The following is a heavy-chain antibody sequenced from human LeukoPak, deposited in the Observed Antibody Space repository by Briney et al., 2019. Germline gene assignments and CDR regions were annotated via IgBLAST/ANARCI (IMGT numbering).Heavy chain of an antibody. V-gene: IGHV3-30*03. CDR3: AREGKLYYYYYMDV. Sequence: GGSLRLSCAASGFTFSDYYMSWIRQAPGKGLEWVAVISYDGSNKYYADSVKGRFTISRDNSKNTLYLQMNSLRAEDTAVYYCAREGKLYYYYYMDVWGKGTTVTVSS. J-gene: IGHJ6*03. D-gene: IGHD4-23*01. CDR1: GFTFSDYY. CDR2: ISYDGSNK.